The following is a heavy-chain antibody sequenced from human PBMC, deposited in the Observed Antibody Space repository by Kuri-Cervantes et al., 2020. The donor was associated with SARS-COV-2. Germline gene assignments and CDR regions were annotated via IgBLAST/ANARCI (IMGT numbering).Heavy chain of an antibody. V-gene: IGHV4-38-2*02. CDR3: ARVGSALRRDFDY. J-gene: IGHJ4*02. CDR1: GYSISSGYH. D-gene: IGHD6-25*01. CDR2: IYYSGST. Sequence: GSLRLSCTVSGYSISSGYHWGWIRQPPGKGLEWIGSIYYSGSTFYSPSLMSRVTISVDTSKNQFSLELTSVTAADTAIYYCARVGSALRRDFDYWGQGTLVTVSS.